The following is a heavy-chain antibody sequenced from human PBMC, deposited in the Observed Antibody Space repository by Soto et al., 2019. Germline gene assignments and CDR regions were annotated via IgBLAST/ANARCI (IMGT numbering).Heavy chain of an antibody. D-gene: IGHD2-15*01. Sequence: EVQLVESGGGLVQPGGSLRLSCAASGFTFSSYDMHWVRQATGKGLEWVSAIGTAGDTYYPGSVEGRFTISRENAKNSLYLQMNSVRAGDTAVYYCARAPKRANCRGGSRYLHVAFDIWGQGTMVTVSS. CDR2: IGTAGDT. CDR3: ARAPKRANCRGGSRYLHVAFDI. J-gene: IGHJ3*02. V-gene: IGHV3-13*01. CDR1: GFTFSSYD.